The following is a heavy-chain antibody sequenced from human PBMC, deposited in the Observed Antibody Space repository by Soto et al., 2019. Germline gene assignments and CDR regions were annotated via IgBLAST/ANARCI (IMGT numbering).Heavy chain of an antibody. V-gene: IGHV4-30-4*01. CDR1: GGSISSGDYY. J-gene: IGHJ4*02. Sequence: SETLSLTCTVSGGSISSGDYYWSWIRQPPGKGLEWIGYIYYSGSTYYNPSLKSRVTISVDTSKNQSSLKLSSVTAADTAVYYCARAGYSGYDFVYWGQGTLVIVSS. D-gene: IGHD5-12*01. CDR2: IYYSGST. CDR3: ARAGYSGYDFVY.